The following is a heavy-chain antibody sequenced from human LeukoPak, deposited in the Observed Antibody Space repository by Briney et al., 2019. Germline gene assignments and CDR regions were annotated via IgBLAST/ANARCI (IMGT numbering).Heavy chain of an antibody. Sequence: VASVKVSCKASGYSFTNYGFTWVRQAPGQGLEWMGWINANNGNTNYAQRLQGRVTMTTDTSTNTAYMELRSLRSDDTAVYYCARAAPRDCTNGICWVDYWGQGTLVTVSS. CDR1: GYSFTNYG. D-gene: IGHD2-8*01. V-gene: IGHV1-18*01. CDR2: INANNGNT. J-gene: IGHJ4*02. CDR3: ARAAPRDCTNGICWVDY.